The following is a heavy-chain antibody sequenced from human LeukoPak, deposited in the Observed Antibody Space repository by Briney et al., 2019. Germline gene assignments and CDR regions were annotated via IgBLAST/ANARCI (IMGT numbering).Heavy chain of an antibody. D-gene: IGHD2-2*01. V-gene: IGHV3-21*01. J-gene: IGHJ6*02. Sequence: GGSLRLSCAASGFTFSSYSMNWVRQAPGKGLEWVSSISSSSRYIYYADSVKGRFTISRDNAKNSLYLQMNSMRAEDTAVYYCARNLGYCSSTSCYADYYYYGMDVWGQGTTVTVSS. CDR1: GFTFSSYS. CDR3: ARNLGYCSSTSCYADYYYYGMDV. CDR2: ISSSSRYI.